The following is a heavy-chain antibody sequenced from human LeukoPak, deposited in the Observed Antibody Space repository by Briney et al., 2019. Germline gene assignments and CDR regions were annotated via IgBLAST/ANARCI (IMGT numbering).Heavy chain of an antibody. J-gene: IGHJ4*02. CDR3: AREDGDYENWFFDY. D-gene: IGHD4-17*01. CDR2: IYYSGST. V-gene: IGHV4-59*01. Sequence: SETLSLTCTVSGGSISSYYWSWIRQPPGKGLEWIGYIYYSGSTNYNPSLKSRVTILVDTSKNQFSLKLSSVTAADTAVYYCAREDGDYENWFFDYWGQGTLVTVSS. CDR1: GGSISSYY.